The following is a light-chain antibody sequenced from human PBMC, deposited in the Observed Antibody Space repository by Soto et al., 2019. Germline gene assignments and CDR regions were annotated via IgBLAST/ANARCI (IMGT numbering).Light chain of an antibody. J-gene: IGKJ2*03. CDR2: GAS. Sequence: DTVLPQSPGTLSLSPGERATLPCRASPSVTSRHLAWYQQKPGQAPSLLIYGASNRAAGIPDRCSCSGSGTAFTLTISRLEPADFAVYVCQQYGSPPFSFGQGTKVEIK. CDR1: PSVTSRH. CDR3: QQYGSPPFS. V-gene: IGKV3-20*01.